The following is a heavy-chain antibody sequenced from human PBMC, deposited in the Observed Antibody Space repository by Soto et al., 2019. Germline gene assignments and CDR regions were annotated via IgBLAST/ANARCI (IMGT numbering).Heavy chain of an antibody. V-gene: IGHV1-2*04. CDR2: INPNSGGT. CDR3: ATSRDATSGGLDY. CDR1: GYTFTGYY. D-gene: IGHD2-15*01. Sequence: ASVKVSCKASGYTFTGYYMHWVRQAPGQGLEWMGWINPNSGGTNYAQKFQGWVTMTRDTSISTAYMELSRLSSDDTAVYYCATSRDATSGGLDYWGQGTRVTVSS. J-gene: IGHJ4*02.